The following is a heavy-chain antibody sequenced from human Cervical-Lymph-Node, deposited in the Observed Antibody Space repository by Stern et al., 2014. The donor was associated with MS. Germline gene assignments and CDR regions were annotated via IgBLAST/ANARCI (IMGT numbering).Heavy chain of an antibody. Sequence: EVHLVESGGGLVKPGGSLRLSCAASGFTFINAWLTWVRQAPGKGLEWVGRIKSKTYGGTVDYAAPVKDRFTISRDDSRNTVYLQINSLKTEDTAVYYCTTAFLGGSALLYEDNWGQGALVTVSS. D-gene: IGHD2-8*01. V-gene: IGHV3-15*01. CDR1: GFTFINAW. CDR2: IKSKTYGGTV. J-gene: IGHJ4*02. CDR3: TTAFLGGSALLYEDN.